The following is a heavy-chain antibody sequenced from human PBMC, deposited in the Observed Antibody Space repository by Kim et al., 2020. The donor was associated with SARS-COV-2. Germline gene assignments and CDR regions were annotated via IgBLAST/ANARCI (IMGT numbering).Heavy chain of an antibody. CDR1: GYSFTSYW. D-gene: IGHD2-8*01. Sequence: GESLKISCKGSGYSFTSYWISWVRQIPGKGLEWMGRIDPSDSYTNYSPSFQGHVTISADKSISTAYLQWSSLKASDTAMYYCARSQEYCTNGVCYSFDYWGQGTLVTVSS. J-gene: IGHJ4*02. CDR2: IDPSDSYT. V-gene: IGHV5-10-1*01. CDR3: ARSQEYCTNGVCYSFDY.